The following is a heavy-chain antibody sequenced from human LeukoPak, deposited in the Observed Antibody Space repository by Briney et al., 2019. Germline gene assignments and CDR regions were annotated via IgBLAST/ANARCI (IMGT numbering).Heavy chain of an antibody. CDR1: GGSFSGYY. J-gene: IGHJ6*03. Sequence: SETLSLTCAVYGGSFSGYYWSWIRQPPGKGLEWIGKINHSGSTNYNPSLKSRVTISVDTSKNQFSLKLSSVTAADTAVYYCARGTRTYYYYYMDVWGKGTTVTVSS. CDR3: ARGTRTYYYYYMDV. V-gene: IGHV4-34*01. CDR2: INHSGST.